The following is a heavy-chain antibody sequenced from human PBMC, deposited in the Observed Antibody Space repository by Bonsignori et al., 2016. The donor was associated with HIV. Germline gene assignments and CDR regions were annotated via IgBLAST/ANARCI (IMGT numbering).Heavy chain of an antibody. D-gene: IGHD6-6*01. J-gene: IGHJ3*02. V-gene: IGHV4-39*07. CDR3: AVSSSPDAFDI. Sequence: RQAPGKGLEWIGSIYYSGSTYYNPPLKSRVTISVDTSKNQFSLKLSSVTAADTAVYYCAVSSSPDAFDIWGQGTMVTVSS. CDR2: IYYSGST.